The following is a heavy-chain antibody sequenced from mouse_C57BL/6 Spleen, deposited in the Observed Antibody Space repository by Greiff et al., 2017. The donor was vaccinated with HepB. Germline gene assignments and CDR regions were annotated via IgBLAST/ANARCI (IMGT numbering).Heavy chain of an antibody. D-gene: IGHD1-1*01. CDR3: ARSTTVVSYWYFDV. CDR2: IYPRDGST. V-gene: IGHV1-85*01. J-gene: IGHJ1*03. Sequence: QVQLQQSGPELVKPGASVKLSCKASGYTFTSYDINWVKQRPGQGLEWIGWIYPRDGSTTYNEKFKGKATLTVDTSSSTAYMERHSLTSEDSAVYFCARSTTVVSYWYFDVWGTGTTVTVSS. CDR1: GYTFTSYD.